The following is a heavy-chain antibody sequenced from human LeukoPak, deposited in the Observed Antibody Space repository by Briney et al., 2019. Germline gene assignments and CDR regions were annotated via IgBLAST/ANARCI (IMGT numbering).Heavy chain of an antibody. V-gene: IGHV3-23*01. CDR2: ISDSAEIT. D-gene: IGHD3-10*01. J-gene: IGHJ4*01. CDR1: GFTFSSYA. Sequence: GGSLRLSCTASGFTFSSYAMTWVRQAPGKGLEWVSSISDSAEITDYADSVKGRFAVSRDNSKSTLYLQLNSLRAEDTAKYYCARLGDYFGSGRFSFFDYWGHGTLVTVSS. CDR3: ARLGDYFGSGRFSFFDY.